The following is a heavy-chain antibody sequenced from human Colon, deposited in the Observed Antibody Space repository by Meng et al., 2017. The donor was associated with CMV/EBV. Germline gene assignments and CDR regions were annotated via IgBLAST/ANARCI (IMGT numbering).Heavy chain of an antibody. CDR2: ISYDGRNK. D-gene: IGHD3-9*01. CDR3: AREPLYYDILTGYYRALGYFDY. Sequence: FAMPWVRLAPGKGLAWLAVISYDGRNKYYADSVKGRFTISRDNSKNTLYLQMNSLRAEDTAVYYCAREPLYYDILTGYYRALGYFDYWGQGTLVTVSS. V-gene: IGHV3-30*04. J-gene: IGHJ4*02. CDR1: FA.